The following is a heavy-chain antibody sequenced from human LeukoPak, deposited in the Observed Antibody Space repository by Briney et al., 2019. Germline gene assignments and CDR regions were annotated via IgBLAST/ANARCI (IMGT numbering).Heavy chain of an antibody. CDR2: INHSGST. CDR1: GGSFSGYY. V-gene: IGHV4-34*01. J-gene: IGHJ6*03. D-gene: IGHD2-2*01. CDR3: ARGVPGYYYYYYMDV. Sequence: PSETLSLTCAVYGGSFSGYYWSWIRQPPGKGLEWIGEINHSGSTNYNPSLKSRVTISVDTSKNQFSLKLSSVTAADTAVYYCARGVPGYYYYYYMDVWGKGTTITISS.